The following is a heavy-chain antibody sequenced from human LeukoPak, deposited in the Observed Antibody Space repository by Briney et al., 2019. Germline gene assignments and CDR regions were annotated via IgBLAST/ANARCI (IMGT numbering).Heavy chain of an antibody. J-gene: IGHJ6*03. V-gene: IGHV1-2*06. Sequence: ASVKVSCKVSGYTLTELSMHWVRQVPGQGLEWMGRINPNSGGTNYAQKFQGRVTMTRDTSISTAYMELSRLRSDDTAVYYCARDPHYYDSSGYYFYYYYYMDVWGKGTTVTVSS. CDR3: ARDPHYYDSSGYYFYYYYYMDV. D-gene: IGHD3-22*01. CDR2: INPNSGGT. CDR1: GYTLTELS.